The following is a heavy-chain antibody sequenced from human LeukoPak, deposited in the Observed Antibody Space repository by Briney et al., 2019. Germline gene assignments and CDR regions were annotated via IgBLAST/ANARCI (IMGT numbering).Heavy chain of an antibody. D-gene: IGHD6-13*01. J-gene: IGHJ4*02. CDR3: ARVAAAGNYYFDY. CDR1: GGSISSYY. V-gene: IGHV4-59*01. Sequence: SETLSLTCTVSGGSISSYYWSWIRQPPGKGLEWIGYIYYSGSTNYNPSLKSRVTISVDTSKNQFSLKLSSVTAADTAVYYCARVAAAGNYYFDYWGQGTLVTVSS. CDR2: IYYSGST.